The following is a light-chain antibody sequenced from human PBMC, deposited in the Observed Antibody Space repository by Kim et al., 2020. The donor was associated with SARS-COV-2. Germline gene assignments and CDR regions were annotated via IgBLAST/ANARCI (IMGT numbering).Light chain of an antibody. J-gene: IGKJ5*01. CDR3: QQRSDWPIT. Sequence: SPEKRATLSCMASQSVSSNLAWYQQKPGQPPRLLIYDASRGAPGIPARFSGSGSGTVFSLTITSLEFGDSAVYYCQQRSDWPITFGQGTRLEI. CDR1: QSVSSN. CDR2: DAS. V-gene: IGKV3-11*01.